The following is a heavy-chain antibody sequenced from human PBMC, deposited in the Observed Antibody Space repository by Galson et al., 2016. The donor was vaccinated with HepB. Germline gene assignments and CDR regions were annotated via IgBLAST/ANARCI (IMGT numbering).Heavy chain of an antibody. V-gene: IGHV3-7*01. CDR2: INRDGSEK. D-gene: IGHD1-26*01. CDR3: ARAMSGSYDF. CDR1: IFRNYW. Sequence: IFRNYWMAWVRQAPGKGLEWVANINRDGSEKYYMHSVRGRFTISRDSAKNLVFLQMNSLRAEDTAVYHCARAMSGSYDFWGQGILVTVPS. J-gene: IGHJ4*02.